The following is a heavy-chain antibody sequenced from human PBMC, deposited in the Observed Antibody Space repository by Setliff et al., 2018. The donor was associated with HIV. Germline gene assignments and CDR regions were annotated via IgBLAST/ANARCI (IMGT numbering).Heavy chain of an antibody. Sequence: GESLKISCAASGFTFNTYAMSWVRQAPGKGLEWVSVISGSGGSTFYADSVKGRFTISRDNSKNTLYLLMNGLRVEDTAVYYCAKDGIIGGAYPPYYFDYWGHGTLVTVSS. CDR3: AKDGIIGGAYPPYYFDY. CDR1: GFTFNTYA. CDR2: ISGSGGST. J-gene: IGHJ4*01. V-gene: IGHV3-23*01. D-gene: IGHD2-15*01.